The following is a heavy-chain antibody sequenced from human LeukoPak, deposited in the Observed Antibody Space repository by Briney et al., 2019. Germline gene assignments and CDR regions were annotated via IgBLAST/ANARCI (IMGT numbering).Heavy chain of an antibody. CDR1: GFTFSSYA. V-gene: IGHV3-23*01. J-gene: IGHJ4*02. CDR2: ISGSGVST. CDR3: AKSNSYYDY. D-gene: IGHD1-1*01. Sequence: GGSLRLSCAASGFTFSSYAMTWLRQAPGKGLEWVSSISGSGVSTYYADSVKGRVTISRDNSKNTVYLQMNSLRADDTAVYYCAKSNSYYDYWGQGTLVTVSS.